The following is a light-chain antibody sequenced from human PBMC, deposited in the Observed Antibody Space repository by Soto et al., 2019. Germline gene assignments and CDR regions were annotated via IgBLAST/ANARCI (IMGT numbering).Light chain of an antibody. J-gene: IGKJ1*01. CDR1: QSVLYSSDKKNY. CDR3: SHHYAIPQT. V-gene: IGKV4-1*01. Sequence: DIVLTQSPDSLAVSLGERSTIHCKSSQSVLYSSDKKNYVDWYQQRPGQPPNLLTYWASTRESGVPDRFNGSGSGTDFTLTISGLQAEDAAVSYCSHHYAIPQTFHQATKIEIK. CDR2: WAS.